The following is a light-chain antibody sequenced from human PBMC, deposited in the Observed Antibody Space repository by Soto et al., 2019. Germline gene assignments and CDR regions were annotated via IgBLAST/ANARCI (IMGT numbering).Light chain of an antibody. J-gene: IGKJ4*01. V-gene: IGKV3-20*01. CDR3: QKYDSAPLT. Sequence: EIVLTQSPATLSLSPGERATLSCRASQSVSSSYLAWYQQKPGQAPRLLIYGASSRATGIPDRFSGSGSGTDFTLTISRLEPEDFATYYCQKYDSAPLTFGGGTKVDIK. CDR2: GAS. CDR1: QSVSSSY.